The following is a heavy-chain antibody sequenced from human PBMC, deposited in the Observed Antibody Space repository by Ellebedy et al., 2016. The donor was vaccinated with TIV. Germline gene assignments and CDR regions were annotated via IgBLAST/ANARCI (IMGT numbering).Heavy chain of an antibody. CDR3: TTSSVEGY. Sequence: PGGSLRLSCAASGITLSNAWMNRVRQAPGKGLEWVGRVKTNNEGGTTDYGAPVRGRFTISRDDSKNTLYLQMNSLKTEDTAMYYCTTSSVEGYWGQGILVSVSS. D-gene: IGHD6-6*01. J-gene: IGHJ4*02. CDR2: VKTNNEGGTT. V-gene: IGHV3-15*07. CDR1: GITLSNAW.